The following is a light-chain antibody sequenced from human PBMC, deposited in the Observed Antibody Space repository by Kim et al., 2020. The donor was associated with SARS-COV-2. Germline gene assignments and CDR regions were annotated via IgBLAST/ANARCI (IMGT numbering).Light chain of an antibody. J-gene: IGLJ3*02. CDR2: GNS. V-gene: IGLV1-40*01. CDR1: SSNIGAGYD. CDR3: QSYDSSLSGSEV. Sequence: QSVLTQPPSVSGAPGQRVTISCTGSSSNIGAGYDVHWYQQLPGTAPKLLIYGNSNRPSGVPDRFSGSKSGTSASLAITRLQAEDEADYYCQSYDSSLSGSEVFGGGTQLTVL.